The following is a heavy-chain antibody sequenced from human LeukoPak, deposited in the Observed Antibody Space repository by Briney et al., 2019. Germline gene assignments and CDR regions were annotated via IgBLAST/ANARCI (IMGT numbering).Heavy chain of an antibody. D-gene: IGHD1-1*01. Sequence: SETLSLTCTVSGGSISSYYWSWIRQPPGKGLEWIGYIYYSGSTKYNPSLKSRVTILADTSKNQFSLKVSSVTTADTAVYYCARNRPGTYGMDVWGQGTTVTVSS. V-gene: IGHV4-59*01. CDR1: GGSISSYY. J-gene: IGHJ6*02. CDR2: IYYSGST. CDR3: ARNRPGTYGMDV.